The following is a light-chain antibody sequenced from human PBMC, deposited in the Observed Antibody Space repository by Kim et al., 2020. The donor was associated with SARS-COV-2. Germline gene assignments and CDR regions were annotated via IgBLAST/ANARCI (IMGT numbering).Light chain of an antibody. CDR3: QKYNSAPCT. V-gene: IGKV1-27*01. CDR1: QAIANS. J-gene: IGKJ1*01. Sequence: ASVGDRVTITCRASQAIANSLAWYQQKPGKVPQLLIYAASTLQSGVPSRFSGSGSGTDFTLTIGSLQTEDVATYYCQKYNSAPCTFGPGTKVDIK. CDR2: AAS.